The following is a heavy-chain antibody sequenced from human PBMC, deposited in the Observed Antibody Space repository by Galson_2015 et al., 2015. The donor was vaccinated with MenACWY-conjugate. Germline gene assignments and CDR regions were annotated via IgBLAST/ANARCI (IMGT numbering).Heavy chain of an antibody. CDR1: GFTFSTYW. D-gene: IGHD2-8*01. CDR3: VRPIMTFAAVRSLDN. V-gene: IGHV3-7*01. J-gene: IGHJ4*02. CDR2: IKYDGSEQ. Sequence: SLRLSCAASGFTFSTYWMTWVRQAPGKGLEWVANIKYDGSEQYYGDSVRGRFTISRDNAKNSLYLQMNSLRPEDTAVYFRVRPIMTFAAVRSLDNWGQGTVVTVSS.